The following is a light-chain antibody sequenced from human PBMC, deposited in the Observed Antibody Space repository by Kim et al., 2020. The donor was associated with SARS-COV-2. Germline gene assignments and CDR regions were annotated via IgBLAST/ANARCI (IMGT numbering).Light chain of an antibody. Sequence: QSVLTQPPSVSAAPGQKVTISCSGSSSNIGNNYVSWYQQLPGTAPKLLIYDNNKRPSGIPDRFSGSKSGTSATLGITGLQTGDEADYYCGTWDSSLSARVFGRGTQLTVL. J-gene: IGLJ3*02. CDR2: DNN. CDR3: GTWDSSLSARV. V-gene: IGLV1-51*01. CDR1: SSNIGNNY.